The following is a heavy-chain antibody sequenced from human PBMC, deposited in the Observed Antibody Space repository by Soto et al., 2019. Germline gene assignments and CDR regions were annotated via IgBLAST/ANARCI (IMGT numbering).Heavy chain of an antibody. J-gene: IGHJ4*02. D-gene: IGHD2-8*01. V-gene: IGHV3-74*01. CDR2: INPGGSIT. CDR1: GFTFSSYW. Sequence: EEQLVESGGGLVQPGGSLRLSCAASGFTFSSYWMHWVRQAPGKGLVWVSRINPGGSITAYADSVKGRFTISRDNAKXXXXXXXXXXXXXXXXXXXXXXXXXXXYGVWNYWGQGTLVTVSS. CDR3: XXXXXXXYGVWNY.